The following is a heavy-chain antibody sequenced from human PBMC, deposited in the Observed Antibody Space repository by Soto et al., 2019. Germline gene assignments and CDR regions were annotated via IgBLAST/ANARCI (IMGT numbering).Heavy chain of an antibody. CDR3: ARTKKQLPSH. D-gene: IGHD4-4*01. CDR1: GYRLSSLW. V-gene: IGHV5-10-1*01. J-gene: IGHJ4*02. CDR2: IDPSTSQI. Sequence: PGESPKTPCKGPGYRLSSLWISWVRQMPGQGLEWMGRIDPSTSQINYSPSFQGHISIPVDKSTTTAFLQWSSLKASDTAMYYCARTKKQLPSHWGQGTLVTVSS.